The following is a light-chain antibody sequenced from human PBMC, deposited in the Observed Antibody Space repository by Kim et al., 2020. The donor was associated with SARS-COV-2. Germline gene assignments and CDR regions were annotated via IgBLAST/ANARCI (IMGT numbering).Light chain of an antibody. V-gene: IGKV4-1*01. J-gene: IGKJ2*01. Sequence: ATINCKSSQSVLYSSNNKNYLAWYQQKPGQPPKLLIYWASTRESGVPDRFSGSGSGTDFTLTISSLQAEDVAVYYCQQYYTSPYTFGQGTKLEI. CDR3: QQYYTSPYT. CDR1: QSVLYSSNNKNY. CDR2: WAS.